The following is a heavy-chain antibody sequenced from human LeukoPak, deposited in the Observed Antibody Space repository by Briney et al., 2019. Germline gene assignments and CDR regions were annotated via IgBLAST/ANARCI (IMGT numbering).Heavy chain of an antibody. CDR3: ARANSGQFYYFDY. CDR2: IYTSGLT. D-gene: IGHD6-19*01. V-gene: IGHV4-4*07. J-gene: IGHJ4*02. CDR1: GGSVSGYS. Sequence: PSETLSLMCTVWGGSVSGYSWNCIRQPAGKALEGIGRIYTSGLTNYHPSLKSRLTMSVGTSNNQFSLKLTSVTAADTAVYYCARANSGQFYYFDYWGQGTLVTVSS.